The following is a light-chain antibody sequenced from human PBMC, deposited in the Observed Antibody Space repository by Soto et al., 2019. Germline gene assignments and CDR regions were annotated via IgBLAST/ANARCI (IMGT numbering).Light chain of an antibody. CDR1: RYNIGSNF. CDR3: ASYDDSLSGPV. CDR2: SNN. J-gene: IGLJ2*01. V-gene: IGLV1-47*01. Sequence: QSVLTQPPSASGTPGQRVTVSCSGSRYNIGSNFVYWYQQLPGTAPKLLIYSNNQRPSGVPDRFSGSKSDTSASPAISGLRSEDEADYYCASYDDSLSGPVFGGGTKLTVL.